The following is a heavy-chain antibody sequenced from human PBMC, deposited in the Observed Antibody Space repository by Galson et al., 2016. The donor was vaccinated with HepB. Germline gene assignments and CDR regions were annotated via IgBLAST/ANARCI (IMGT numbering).Heavy chain of an antibody. J-gene: IGHJ6*04. CDR2: ISGSGGST. V-gene: IGHV3-23*01. CDR1: GLTFSSYA. CDR3: ARDIYGPTYFYYYGLDV. Sequence: SLRLSCAASGLTFSSYAMNWVRQAPGEGLEWASSISGSGGSTYYADSVKGRFTISRDNAKNSLYLQMNSLRAEDTAVYYCARDIYGPTYFYYYGLDVWGEGTTVTVSA. D-gene: IGHD2/OR15-2a*01.